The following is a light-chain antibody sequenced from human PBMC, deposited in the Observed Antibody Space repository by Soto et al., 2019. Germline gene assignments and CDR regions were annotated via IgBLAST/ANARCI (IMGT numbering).Light chain of an antibody. CDR3: QQRSNWPWT. CDR1: QSVSTY. Sequence: EIVLTQSPATLSLSPGEGVTLSCRASQSVSTYLAWYQQKPGLPPRLLIYDASNRATGIPARFSGSGSGTDFTLTISSLKPEDFAVYYCQQRSNWPWTFGQGTKVDIK. V-gene: IGKV3-11*01. J-gene: IGKJ1*01. CDR2: DAS.